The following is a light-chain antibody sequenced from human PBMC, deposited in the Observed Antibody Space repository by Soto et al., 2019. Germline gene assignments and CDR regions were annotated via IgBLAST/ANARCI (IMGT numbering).Light chain of an antibody. CDR1: SSDVGSYNL. V-gene: IGLV2-23*01. CDR3: CSYAGSSTLYV. CDR2: EGS. J-gene: IGLJ1*01. Sequence: QSVLTQPASVSGSPGQSITISCTGTSSDVGSYNLVSWYQQLPGKAPKLMIYEGSKRPSGVSNRFSGSKSGNTASLTISGLQAEDEADYCCCSYAGSSTLYVFGTGTKLTVL.